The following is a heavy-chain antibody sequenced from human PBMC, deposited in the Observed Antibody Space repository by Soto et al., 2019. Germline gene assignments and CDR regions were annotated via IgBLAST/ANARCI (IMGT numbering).Heavy chain of an antibody. CDR2: IGYDSSLV. CDR3: ARDFWESFDNV. D-gene: IGHD3-10*01. J-gene: IGHJ4*02. V-gene: IGHV3-48*02. Sequence: PGGSLRLSCAASGFTFSDSSMNWVRLAPGRGLEWVSYIGYDSSLVQYADSVKGRFTVSRDNAQNSLYLQMNGLRDEDTAVYLCARDFWESFDNVWGQGALVTVSS. CDR1: GFTFSDSS.